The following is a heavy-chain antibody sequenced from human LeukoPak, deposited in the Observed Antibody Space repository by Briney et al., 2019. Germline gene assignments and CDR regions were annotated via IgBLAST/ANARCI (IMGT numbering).Heavy chain of an antibody. V-gene: IGHV5-51*01. D-gene: IGHD2-15*01. CDR3: ATTDCSGGSCYGPLFDY. CDR1: GYSFTSYW. CDR2: IYPGDSDT. Sequence: TLGESLKISCKGSGYSFTSYWIGWVRQMPGKGLEWMGIIYPGDSDTRYSPSFQGQVTISADKSISTAYLQWSSLKASDTAMYYCATTDCSGGSCYGPLFDYWGQGTLVTVSS. J-gene: IGHJ4*02.